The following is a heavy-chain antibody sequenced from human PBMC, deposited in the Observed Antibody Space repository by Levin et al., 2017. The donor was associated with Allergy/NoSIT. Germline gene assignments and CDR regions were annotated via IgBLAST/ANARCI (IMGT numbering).Heavy chain of an antibody. D-gene: IGHD2-2*01. CDR3: VAMSYLGFHH. CDR2: IKESGSEK. V-gene: IGHV3-7*01. J-gene: IGHJ1*01. CDR1: GFTFSNFW. Sequence: AASVKVSCAASGFTFSNFWMNWVRQAPGKGLEWVANIKESGSEKNYVDSVKGRFTISRDNAKGSLYLQMNSLRGEDTAVYYCVAMSYLGFHHWGQGTLVTVSS.